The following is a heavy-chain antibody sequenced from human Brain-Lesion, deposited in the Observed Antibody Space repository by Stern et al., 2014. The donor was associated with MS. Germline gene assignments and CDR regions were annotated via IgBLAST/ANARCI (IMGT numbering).Heavy chain of an antibody. CDR1: GFTFDDYA. D-gene: IGHD1-14*01. CDR3: ARDITGSAAYFAY. Sequence: VQLEQSGGDLVQPGRSLRLSCAAFGFTFDDYAMHWVRPAPGKCMVWVAGISWSSGTIGYADSVKGRFTTSRDNAYSSLYLQMNSLRPEDTALYYCARDITGSAAYFAYWGQGTLGTVSA. CDR2: ISWSSGTI. J-gene: IGHJ4*02. V-gene: IGHV3-9*01.